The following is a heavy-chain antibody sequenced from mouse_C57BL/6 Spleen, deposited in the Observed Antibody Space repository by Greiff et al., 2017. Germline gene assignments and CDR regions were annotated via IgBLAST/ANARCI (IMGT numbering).Heavy chain of an antibody. J-gene: IGHJ4*01. D-gene: IGHD4-1*01. V-gene: IGHV1-19*01. CDR1: GYTFTDYY. CDR2: INPYNGGT. CDR3: AREGTGTEAMDY. Sequence: EVQLQQSGPVLVKPGASVKMSCKASGYTFTDYYMNWVKQSHGKSLEWIGVINPYNGGTSYNQKFKGKATLTVDKSSSTAYMELNSLTSEDSAVYYCAREGTGTEAMDYWGQGTSVTVSS.